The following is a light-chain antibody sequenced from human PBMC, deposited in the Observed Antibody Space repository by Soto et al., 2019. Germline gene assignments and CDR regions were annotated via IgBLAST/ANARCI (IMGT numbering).Light chain of an antibody. V-gene: IGKV1-12*01. J-gene: IGKJ4*01. Sequence: IQMTQSPSSVSASVGDRVTITCRASQGVGSWVAWYQQKPGKAPRLLVYAASSLQGGVPSRFSGSGSGTYFTFTIHSLQPEDVATYYCQQYDHLSLTFGGGTKVEIK. CDR1: QGVGSW. CDR2: AAS. CDR3: QQYDHLSLT.